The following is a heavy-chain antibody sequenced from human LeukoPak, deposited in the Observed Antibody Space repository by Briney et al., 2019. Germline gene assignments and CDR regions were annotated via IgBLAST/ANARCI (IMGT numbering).Heavy chain of an antibody. V-gene: IGHV3-64*02. Sequence: GGSLRLSCAASGFRFSYHDMHWVRQAPGKGLEFVSSIGAAGAHTFYADSVKGRFTISRDNFQSTMYLQMDGLRPEDSAVYYCARELGGTKTGGFDIWGQGRWSPSLQ. J-gene: IGHJ3*02. D-gene: IGHD1-14*01. CDR3: ARELGGTKTGGFDI. CDR2: IGAAGAHT. CDR1: GFRFSYHD.